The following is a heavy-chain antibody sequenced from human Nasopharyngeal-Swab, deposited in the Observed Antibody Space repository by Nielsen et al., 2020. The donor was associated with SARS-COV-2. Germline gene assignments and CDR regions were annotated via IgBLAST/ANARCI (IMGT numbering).Heavy chain of an antibody. D-gene: IGHD3-10*01. CDR1: GYTFTSYG. V-gene: IGHV1-18*01. CDR3: AREKPGAMVRGVSGYYYYMDV. J-gene: IGHJ6*03. CDR2: ISAYNGNP. Sequence: ASVKVSCKASGYTFTSYGISWVRQAPGQGLEWMGWISAYNGNPNYAQKLQGRVTMTTDTSTSTAYMELRSLSYDDTAVYYCAREKPGAMVRGVSGYYYYMDVWGKGTTVTVSS.